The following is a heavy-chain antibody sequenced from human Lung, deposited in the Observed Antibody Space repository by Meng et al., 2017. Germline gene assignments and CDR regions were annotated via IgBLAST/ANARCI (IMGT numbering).Heavy chain of an antibody. CDR2: LSGGGFTT. J-gene: IGHJ4*02. CDR1: GFSFSSYA. D-gene: IGHD3-10*01. V-gene: IGHV3-23*04. CDR3: AKYSYGLGDYLDY. Sequence: EGQLVESGGGLGQAGGSLRLSCAASGFSFSSYAMSWVRHAPGKGLEWVSALSGGGFTTYYADSVKGRFAISRHNSKNTLYLQMNSLRAEDTALYYCAKYSYGLGDYLDYWGQGALVTVSS.